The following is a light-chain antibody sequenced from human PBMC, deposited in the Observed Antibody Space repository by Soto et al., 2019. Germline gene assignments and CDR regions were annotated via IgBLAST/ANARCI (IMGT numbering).Light chain of an antibody. Sequence: QSALTQPASVSGSPGQSIAISCTGSSSDVGSYNYVSWYQQHPGKVPKLIIYEVSNRPSGVSNRFSGSKSGNTASLTISGLQADDEDDYYGSSYTTISTRVFGTGTKVTVL. CDR1: SSDVGSYNY. V-gene: IGLV2-14*01. CDR2: EVS. J-gene: IGLJ1*01. CDR3: SSYTTISTRV.